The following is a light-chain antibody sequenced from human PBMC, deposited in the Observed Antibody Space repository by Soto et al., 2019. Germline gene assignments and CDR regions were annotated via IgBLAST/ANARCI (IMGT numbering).Light chain of an antibody. V-gene: IGKV3D-20*02. CDR3: QQRSNWPPIT. Sequence: EIVLTQSPGTLSLSPGERATLSCRASQSVGDTYLAWYQQKPGQAPRLLMYSTSIRATGIPDRFSGSGSGTDFTLTISSLEPEDFAVYYCQQRSNWPPITFGQGTRLEI. CDR1: QSVGDTY. J-gene: IGKJ5*01. CDR2: STS.